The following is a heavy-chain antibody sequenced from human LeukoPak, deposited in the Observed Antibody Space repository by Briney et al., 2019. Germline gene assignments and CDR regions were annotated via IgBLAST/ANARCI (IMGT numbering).Heavy chain of an antibody. CDR3: ARGTITGDY. V-gene: IGHV1-8*02. D-gene: IGHD1-1*01. J-gene: IGHJ4*02. CDR2: MNPNSGNT. Sequence: ASVKVSCKASGYTFTCYYMHWVRQAPGQGLEWMGWMNPNSGNTGYAQKFQGRVTMTRNTSISTAYMELSSLRSEDTAVYYCARGTITGDYWGQGTLVTVSS. CDR1: GYTFTCYY.